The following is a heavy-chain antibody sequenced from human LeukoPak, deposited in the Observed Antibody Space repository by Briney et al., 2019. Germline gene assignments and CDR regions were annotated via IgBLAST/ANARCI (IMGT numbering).Heavy chain of an antibody. CDR2: IKQDGREK. CDR3: AGDLGGARFDP. D-gene: IGHD4-23*01. V-gene: IGHV3-7*01. Sequence: PGGSLRLSCAASGFTFSTYWMTWVRQAPGKGLEWVAHIKQDGREKNYVDSVKGRFTISRDNAKNSLYLQMNSLRGDDTSVYYCAGDLGGARFDPWGQGTLVTVSS. CDR1: GFTFSTYW. J-gene: IGHJ5*02.